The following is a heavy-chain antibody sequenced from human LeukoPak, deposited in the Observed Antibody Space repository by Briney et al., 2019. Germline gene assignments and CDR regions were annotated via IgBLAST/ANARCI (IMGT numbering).Heavy chain of an antibody. Sequence: EASVKVSCKASGYTFTGYYVHWVRQAPGQGLEWMGRINPNSGDTNYAQKFQGRVTMTRDTSISTAYMELSRLRSDDTAVYYCARDYCGGDCFPDYRGQGTLVTVSS. CDR3: ARDYCGGDCFPDY. V-gene: IGHV1-2*06. CDR1: GYTFTGYY. CDR2: INPNSGDT. J-gene: IGHJ4*02. D-gene: IGHD2-21*02.